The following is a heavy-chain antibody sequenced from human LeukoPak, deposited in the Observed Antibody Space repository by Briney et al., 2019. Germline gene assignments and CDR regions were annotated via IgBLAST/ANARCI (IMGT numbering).Heavy chain of an antibody. CDR1: GFTFSSYA. V-gene: IGHV3-15*01. CDR3: TTNQKWIQLWF. Sequence: PGGSLRLSCAASGFTFSSYAMSWVRQAPGKGLEWVGRIKSKTDGGTTDYAAPVKGRFTISRDDSKNTLYLQMNSLKTEDTAVYYCTTNQKWIQLWFWGQGTLVTVSS. J-gene: IGHJ4*02. D-gene: IGHD5-18*01. CDR2: IKSKTDGGTT.